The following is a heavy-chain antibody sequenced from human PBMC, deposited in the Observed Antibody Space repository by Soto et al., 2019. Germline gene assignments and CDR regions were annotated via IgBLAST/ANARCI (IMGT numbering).Heavy chain of an antibody. J-gene: IGHJ6*02. V-gene: IGHV4-4*07. Sequence: PSETLSLTCTVSGGSISSYYWSWIRQPAGKGLEWIGRIYTSGSTNYNPSLKSRVTMSVDTSKNQFSLKLSSVPAADTAVYYCARDTPGTYYYGSSGYYGMDVWGQGTPVTVSS. CDR1: GGSISSYY. D-gene: IGHD3-22*01. CDR3: ARDTPGTYYYGSSGYYGMDV. CDR2: IYTSGST.